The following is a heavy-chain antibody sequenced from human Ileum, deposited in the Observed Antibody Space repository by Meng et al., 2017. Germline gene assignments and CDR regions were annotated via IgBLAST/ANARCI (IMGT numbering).Heavy chain of an antibody. D-gene: IGHD3-10*01. CDR3: ARVRGGADY. CDR1: GFTLSDHY. Sequence: GEVVGAGGGLVQPGGSLRLSRAVSGFTLSDHYMDWVRQAPGKGLEWVARTRNKANSFPTEYAASVEGRFSISRDDSKNVLFLQMSSLRTDDTAAYYCARVRGGADYWGQGTLVTVSS. J-gene: IGHJ4*02. CDR2: TRNKANSFPT. V-gene: IGHV3-72*01.